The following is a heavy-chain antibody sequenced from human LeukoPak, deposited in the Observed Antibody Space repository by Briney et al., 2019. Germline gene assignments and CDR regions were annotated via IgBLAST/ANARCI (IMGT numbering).Heavy chain of an antibody. CDR2: IYFSGST. D-gene: IGHD5-18*01. V-gene: IGHV4-39*07. CDR3: AREFREGTAFDF. Sequence: SETLSLTCAVSGDSIDSTRYYWGWIRQPPGKGLEWIGSIYFSGSTYYNPSLKRRVTISVDTSKNQFSLKLSSVTAADTAVYYCAREFREGTAFDFWGQGTLVTVSS. J-gene: IGHJ4*02. CDR1: GDSIDSTRYY.